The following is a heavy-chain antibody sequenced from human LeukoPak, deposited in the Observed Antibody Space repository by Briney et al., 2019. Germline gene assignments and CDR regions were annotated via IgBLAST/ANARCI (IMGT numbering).Heavy chain of an antibody. J-gene: IGHJ5*02. CDR1: GYTFTGYY. CDR3: AREEVNYYDGVHHPPNWFDP. Sequence: ASVKVSCKASGYTFTGYYMHWVRQAPGQGLEWMGIINPSGGSTSYAQKFQGRVTMTRDMSTSTVYMELSSLRSEDTAVYYCAREEVNYYDGVHHPPNWFDPWGQGTLVTVSS. D-gene: IGHD3-22*01. V-gene: IGHV1-46*01. CDR2: INPSGGST.